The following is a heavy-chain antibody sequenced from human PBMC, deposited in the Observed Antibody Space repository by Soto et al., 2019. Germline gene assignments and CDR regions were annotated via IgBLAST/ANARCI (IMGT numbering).Heavy chain of an antibody. CDR2: IRGDGSRT. CDR3: ARGWSSSWVD. Sequence: EVQLVESGGGLVQPGGSLRLSCAASGFTFSNYWMHWVRQAPGKGLVWVSGIRGDGSRTNYADSEKGRFTISRDNVKNTLYLHMNSLRVEDTAVYYCARGWSSSWVDWGQGTLVTVSS. D-gene: IGHD6-13*01. J-gene: IGHJ4*02. CDR1: GFTFSNYW. V-gene: IGHV3-74*01.